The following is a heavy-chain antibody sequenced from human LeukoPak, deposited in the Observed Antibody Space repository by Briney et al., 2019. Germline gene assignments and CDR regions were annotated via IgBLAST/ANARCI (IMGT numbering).Heavy chain of an antibody. J-gene: IGHJ4*02. CDR3: ARLSYDTSGYWPDYFDH. CDR1: GGSISSYY. CDR2: IYYSGST. Sequence: SETLSLACTVSGGSISSYYWSWIRQPPGKGLEWIGYIYYSGSTKYSPSLKSRVTISVDTSKNHFSLNLRSVTAADMAVYYCARLSYDTSGYWPDYFDHWGQGTLVTVSS. V-gene: IGHV4-59*08. D-gene: IGHD3-22*01.